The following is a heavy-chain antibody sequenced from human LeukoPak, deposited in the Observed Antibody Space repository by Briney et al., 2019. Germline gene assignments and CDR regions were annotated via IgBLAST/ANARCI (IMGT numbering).Heavy chain of an antibody. Sequence: SETLSPTCTVSGGSISSYYWSWIRQPPGKGLEGIGYIYYSGSTNYNPSLKSRVTISVDTSKNQFSLKLSSVTAADTAVYYCARDWTSGWYFDYWGQGTLVTVSS. D-gene: IGHD6-19*01. CDR1: GGSISSYY. CDR3: ARDWTSGWYFDY. CDR2: IYYSGST. J-gene: IGHJ4*02. V-gene: IGHV4-59*01.